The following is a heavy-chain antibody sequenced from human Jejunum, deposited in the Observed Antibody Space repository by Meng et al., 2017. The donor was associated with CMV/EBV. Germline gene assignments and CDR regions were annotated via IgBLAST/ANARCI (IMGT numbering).Heavy chain of an antibody. V-gene: IGHV3-66*01. CDR1: GISVSDNY. Sequence: SGISVSDNYMSWVRQAPGKGLEWVSVIYSDSGTYYADSVRGRFTTSRDTAKNTLYLQLNSLRAEDTAVYYCAGDRRNRLKHYGMDVWGQGTTVTVSS. CDR3: AGDRRNRLKHYGMDV. J-gene: IGHJ6*02. CDR2: IYSDSGT.